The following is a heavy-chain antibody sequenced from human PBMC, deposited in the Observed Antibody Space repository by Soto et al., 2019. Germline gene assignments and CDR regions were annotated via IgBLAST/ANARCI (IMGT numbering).Heavy chain of an antibody. D-gene: IGHD3-10*01. Sequence: SETLSLTCTVSGGSIISTISYWGWIRQPPGKGLEWIGSIHYSGSTYYNPSLKSRVTISVDTSKNQFSLKLSSVTAADTAVYYCARLHYGADSYYTAVYWFDHWGQGALVTVFS. CDR1: GGSIISTISY. V-gene: IGHV4-39*01. CDR2: IHYSGST. CDR3: ARLHYGADSYYTAVYWFDH. J-gene: IGHJ5*02.